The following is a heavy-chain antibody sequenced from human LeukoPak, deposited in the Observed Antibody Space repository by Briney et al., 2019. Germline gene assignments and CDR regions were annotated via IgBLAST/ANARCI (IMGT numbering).Heavy chain of an antibody. J-gene: IGHJ5*02. CDR3: AESITIFGVVIDSWFDP. D-gene: IGHD3-3*01. CDR1: GGTFSSYA. CDR2: IIPIFGTA. Sequence: SSVKVSCKASGGTFSSYAISWVRQAPGQGLEWMGGIIPIFGTANYAQKFQGRVMITADESTSTAYMELSSLRSEDTAVYYCAESITIFGVVIDSWFDPWGQGTLVTVSS. V-gene: IGHV1-69*01.